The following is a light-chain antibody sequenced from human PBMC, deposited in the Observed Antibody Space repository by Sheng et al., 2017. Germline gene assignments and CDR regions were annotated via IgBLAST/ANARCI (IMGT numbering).Light chain of an antibody. CDR2: DAS. CDR1: QSVRSY. Sequence: EIVLTQSPATLSLSPGERATLSCRASQSVRSYLAWYQQKPGQAPRLLIYDASNRATGIPARFSGSGSGTDFNLTISRLEPEDFAVYYCQQYGTSIGFTFGPGTKMDIK. CDR3: QQYGTSIGFT. V-gene: IGKV3-11*01. J-gene: IGKJ3*01.